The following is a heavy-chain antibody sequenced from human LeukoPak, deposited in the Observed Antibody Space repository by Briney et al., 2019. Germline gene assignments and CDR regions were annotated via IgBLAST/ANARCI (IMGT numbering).Heavy chain of an antibody. J-gene: IGHJ4*02. V-gene: IGHV3-7*01. CDR1: GFIFSSYW. CDR3: ARDPVQYCGGDCYYDY. CDR2: IKEDGSVQ. Sequence: PGGSLRLSCADSGFIFSSYWMSWVRQAPGKGLEWVANIKEDGSVQYYVDSVKGRFTISRDNVKKSLYLQLNSLRAEDTAIYYCARDPVQYCGGDCYYDYWGQGTLVTVSS. D-gene: IGHD2-21*01.